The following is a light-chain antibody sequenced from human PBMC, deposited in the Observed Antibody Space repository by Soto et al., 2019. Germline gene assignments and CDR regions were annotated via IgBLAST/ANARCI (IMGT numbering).Light chain of an antibody. Sequence: EIVMTQSPATLSVSPGERATLSCRASQSVSSSYLAWYQQKPGQAPRLLIYGASSRATGIPDRFSGSGSGTDLTLTISRLEPEDFAVYYCQQYGSSRTFGQGTKVDIK. CDR1: QSVSSSY. J-gene: IGKJ1*01. CDR3: QQYGSSRT. CDR2: GAS. V-gene: IGKV3-20*01.